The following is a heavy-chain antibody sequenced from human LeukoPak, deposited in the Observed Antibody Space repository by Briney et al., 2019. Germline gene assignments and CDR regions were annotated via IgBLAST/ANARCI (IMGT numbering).Heavy chain of an antibody. Sequence: SETLSLTCSVSGGSISSSSYYWGWIRQPPGKGLEWIGSIYYSGSTYYNPSLKSRVTISVDTSKNQFSLKLSSVTAADTAVYYCATDPIVPAASRYYYYYGMDVWGQGTTVTVSS. CDR2: IYYSGST. V-gene: IGHV4-39*07. D-gene: IGHD2-2*01. CDR3: ATDPIVPAASRYYYYYGMDV. CDR1: GGSISSSSYY. J-gene: IGHJ6*02.